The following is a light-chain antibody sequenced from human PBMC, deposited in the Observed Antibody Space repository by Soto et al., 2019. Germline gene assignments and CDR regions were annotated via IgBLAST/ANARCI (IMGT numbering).Light chain of an antibody. V-gene: IGKV3-11*01. Sequence: EIVLMQSPATLSLSPGERATLSCRASQSVGSYLAWYQHKPGQAPRLLISDASNRATGIPARFSGSGSETDFTLTISSLEPEDSAVYYCQQRSSWPSLTFGGGTKVDIK. CDR3: QQRSSWPSLT. CDR1: QSVGSY. J-gene: IGKJ4*01. CDR2: DAS.